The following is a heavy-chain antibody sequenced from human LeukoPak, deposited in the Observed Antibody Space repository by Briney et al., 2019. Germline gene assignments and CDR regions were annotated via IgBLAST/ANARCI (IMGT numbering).Heavy chain of an antibody. CDR3: AKDGPRTKYYYYYGMDV. CDR2: ISYDGSNK. Sequence: GGSLRLSCAASGFTFSSYGMHWVRQAPGKGLEWVAVISYDGSNKYYADSVKGRFTISRDNSKNTLYLQMNSLRAEDTAVYYCAKDGPRTKYYYYYGMDVWGQGTTVTVSS. D-gene: IGHD2-8*01. J-gene: IGHJ6*02. V-gene: IGHV3-30*18. CDR1: GFTFSSYG.